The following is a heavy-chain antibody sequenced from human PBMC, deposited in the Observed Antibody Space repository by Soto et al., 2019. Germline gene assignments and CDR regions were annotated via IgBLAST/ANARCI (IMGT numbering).Heavy chain of an antibody. CDR3: ARMATSGTLNWFDP. CDR1: GYAFSNND. Sequence: ASVKVSCKASGYAFSNNDISWVRQSTGQGLEWMGWMNPNSGNGGYAQKFQGRVTMTRDTSTSTAYMELSSLASDDTAIYYCARMATSGTLNWFDPWGQGTLVTVSS. CDR2: MNPNSGNG. V-gene: IGHV1-8*01. J-gene: IGHJ5*02.